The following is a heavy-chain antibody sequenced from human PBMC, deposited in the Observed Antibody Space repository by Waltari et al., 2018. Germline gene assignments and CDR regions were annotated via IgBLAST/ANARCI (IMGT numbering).Heavy chain of an antibody. CDR3: ARDKVLEWLPYDAFDI. CDR1: GFTFSDYY. CDR2: ISSSGSTI. D-gene: IGHD3-3*01. Sequence: QVQLVESGGGLVKPGGSLRLSCAASGFTFSDYYMSWIRKAPGKGLEWVSYISSSGSTIYYADSGKGRFTIARDNAKNSLYLQMNSLRAEDTAVYYCARDKVLEWLPYDAFDIWGQGTMVTVSS. J-gene: IGHJ3*02. V-gene: IGHV3-11*04.